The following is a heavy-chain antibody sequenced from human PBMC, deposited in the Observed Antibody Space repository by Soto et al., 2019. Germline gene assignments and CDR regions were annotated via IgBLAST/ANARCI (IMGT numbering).Heavy chain of an antibody. V-gene: IGHV3-23*01. CDR2: ISGSGYT. Sequence: GGSLRLSCAASGITFSTYAMTWVRQAPGKGLEWVSAISGSGYTYYADSVRGRFTISRDNSKDTLSLQMNSLGAEDTAVYYCATLYDYWGQETLVTVSS. CDR3: ATLYDY. J-gene: IGHJ4*02. CDR1: GITFSTYA.